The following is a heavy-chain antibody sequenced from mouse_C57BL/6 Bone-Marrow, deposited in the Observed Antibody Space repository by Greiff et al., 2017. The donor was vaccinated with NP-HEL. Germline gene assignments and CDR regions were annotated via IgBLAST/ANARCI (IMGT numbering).Heavy chain of an antibody. CDR1: GYTFTDYN. CDR3: AREITTVVYFDY. V-gene: IGHV1-22*01. J-gene: IGHJ2*01. CDR2: INPNNGGT. Sequence: VQLKQSGPELVKPGASVKMSCKASGYTFTDYNMHWVKQSHGKSLEWIGYINPNNGGTSYNQKFKGKATLTVNKSSSTAYMELRSLTSEDSAVYYCAREITTVVYFDYWGQGTTLTVSS. D-gene: IGHD1-1*01.